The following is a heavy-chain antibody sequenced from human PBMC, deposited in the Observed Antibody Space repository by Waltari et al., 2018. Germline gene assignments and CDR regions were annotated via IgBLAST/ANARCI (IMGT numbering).Heavy chain of an antibody. CDR1: GYTLTDLS. J-gene: IGHJ4*02. D-gene: IGHD1-26*01. V-gene: IGHV1-24*01. CDR3: ATRAPTSGSLDY. Sequence: QVQLVQSGAEVKKPGASVKVSCKVSGYTLTDLSMPWLRQAPGKGLEWMGGFDPEDGETIYAQKFQGRVTMTEDTSTDTAYMELSSLRSEDTAVYYCATRAPTSGSLDYWGQGTLVTVSS. CDR2: FDPEDGET.